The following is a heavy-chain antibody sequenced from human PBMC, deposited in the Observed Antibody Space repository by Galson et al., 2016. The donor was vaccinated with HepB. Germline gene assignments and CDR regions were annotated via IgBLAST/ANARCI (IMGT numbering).Heavy chain of an antibody. J-gene: IGHJ6*02. Sequence: SLRLSCAASGFTFSDYDMNWVRQAPGEGLEWVSYISSHGTTIDYASSVKGRFTISRDDAKNSLYLQMNSLRAEDTAVYYCCLPFGSTCWGFYYNMDGWGQGTTVTVSS. V-gene: IGHV3-48*03. CDR1: GFTFSDYD. CDR2: ISSHGTTI. D-gene: IGHD2-2*01. CDR3: CLPFGSTCWGFYYNMDG.